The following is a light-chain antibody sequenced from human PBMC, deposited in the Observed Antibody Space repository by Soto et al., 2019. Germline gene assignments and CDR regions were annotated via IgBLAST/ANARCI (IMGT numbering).Light chain of an antibody. Sequence: EIVMTQSPATLSVSPGERATLSCRASQSVSSNLAWYQQKPGQAHRLLIYGASTRATGIPARFSGSGSGTEFTLTISSLQSEDFAVYYCQHYNNWPPITFGQGTRLESK. CDR3: QHYNNWPPIT. CDR1: QSVSSN. CDR2: GAS. V-gene: IGKV3-15*01. J-gene: IGKJ5*01.